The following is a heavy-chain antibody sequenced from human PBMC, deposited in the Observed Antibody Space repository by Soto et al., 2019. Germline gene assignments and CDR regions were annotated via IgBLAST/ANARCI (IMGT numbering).Heavy chain of an antibody. Sequence: EVLLVGSGGGPVKPGGSLRLSCTASGFRFSSYGMNWVRQAPGKGLEWVSSISSGSSLIYYADSVKGRFTISRDNAKNSLYLQMNSLRADDTAIYYCTRVLLGGYYGSDFDFWGQGTQVTVSS. D-gene: IGHD1-26*01. CDR2: ISSGSSLI. CDR1: GFRFSSYG. V-gene: IGHV3-21*01. J-gene: IGHJ4*02. CDR3: TRVLLGGYYGSDFDF.